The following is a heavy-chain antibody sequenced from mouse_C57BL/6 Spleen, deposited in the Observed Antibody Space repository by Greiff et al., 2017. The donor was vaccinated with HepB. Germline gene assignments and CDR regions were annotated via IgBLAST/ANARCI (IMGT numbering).Heavy chain of an antibody. J-gene: IGHJ3*01. V-gene: IGHV5-6*01. CDR2: ISSGGSYT. CDR3: ARLRGD. CDR1: GFTFSSYG. Sequence: DVQLVESGGDLVKPGGSLKLSCAASGFTFSSYGMSWVRQTPDKRLEWVATISSGGSYTYYPDSVKGRFTISRDNAKNTLYLQMSSLKSEDTAMYYCARLRGDWGQGTLVTVSA.